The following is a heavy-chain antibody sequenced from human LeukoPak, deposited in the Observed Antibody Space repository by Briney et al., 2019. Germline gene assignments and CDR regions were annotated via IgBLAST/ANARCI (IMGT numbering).Heavy chain of an antibody. D-gene: IGHD2/OR15-2a*01. Sequence: KASETLSLTCAVYGGSFSGYYWSWIRQPPGKGLEWIGEINHSGSTNYNPTLKSRVTISVNTSKNQFSLKLSSVTAADTAVYYCARRGLYGLIYWGQETLVTVSS. CDR1: GGSFSGYY. CDR2: INHSGST. J-gene: IGHJ4*02. CDR3: ARRGLYGLIY. V-gene: IGHV4-34*01.